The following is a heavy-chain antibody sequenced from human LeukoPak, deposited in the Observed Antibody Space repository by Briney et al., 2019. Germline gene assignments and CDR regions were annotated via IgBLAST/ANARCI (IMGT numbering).Heavy chain of an antibody. CDR3: ARTVTIGNVDY. Sequence: PSETLSLTCTVSGGSISSSSSYWGWIRQPPGKGLEWIGSMYYSGSTYYNPSLKSRVTISVDTSKNQFSLKVSSVTAADTAVYYCARTVTIGNVDYWGQGTLVTVSS. CDR2: MYYSGST. D-gene: IGHD4-11*01. J-gene: IGHJ4*02. V-gene: IGHV4-39*01. CDR1: GGSISSSSSY.